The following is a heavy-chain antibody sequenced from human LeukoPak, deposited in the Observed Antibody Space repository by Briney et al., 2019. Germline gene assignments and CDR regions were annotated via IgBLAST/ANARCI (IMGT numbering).Heavy chain of an antibody. V-gene: IGHV3-30*04. CDR1: GFTFSSYA. J-gene: IGHJ3*02. Sequence: GRSLRLSCAASGFTFSSYAMHWVRQAPGKGLEWVAVISYDGSNKYYADSVKGRFTISRDNSKNTLYLQMNSLRAEETAVYYCARGDCSGGSCYSDLNAFDIWGQGTMVTVSS. D-gene: IGHD2-15*01. CDR3: ARGDCSGGSCYSDLNAFDI. CDR2: ISYDGSNK.